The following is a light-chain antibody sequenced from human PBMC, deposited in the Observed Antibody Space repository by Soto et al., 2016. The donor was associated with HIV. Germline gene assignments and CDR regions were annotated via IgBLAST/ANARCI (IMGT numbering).Light chain of an antibody. CDR2: DDK. J-gene: IGLJ3*02. V-gene: IGLV3-21*03. CDR3: QVWDSSSDHWV. CDR1: NIGSKS. Sequence: SYVLTQPPSVSVAPGKTARITCGGKNIGSKSVHWYQQKPGQAPVLVVYDDKDRPSGIPERFSGSNSGNTATLTISRVEIGDEADYYCQVWDSSSDHWVFGGGTKLTVL.